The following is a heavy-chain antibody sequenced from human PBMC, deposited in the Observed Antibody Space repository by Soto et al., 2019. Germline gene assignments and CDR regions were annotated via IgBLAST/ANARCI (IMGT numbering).Heavy chain of an antibody. J-gene: IGHJ6*02. V-gene: IGHV2-5*02. Sequence: QITLKESGPTLVKPTQTLTLTCAFSGLSLTTNGLSVGWVRQPPGKALEWLALIYWDDDKRYSPSLKSRLTITRDTSKNQVVLTMTNRDPVDTATSYCAHSSTDLNHAMDVWGQGTTVSVSS. D-gene: IGHD3-3*01. CDR2: IYWDDDK. CDR1: GLSLTTNGLS. CDR3: AHSSTDLNHAMDV.